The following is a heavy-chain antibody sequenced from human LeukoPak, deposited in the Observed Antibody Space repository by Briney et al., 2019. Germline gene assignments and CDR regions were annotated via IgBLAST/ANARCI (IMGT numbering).Heavy chain of an antibody. CDR3: AKNCPVAESSWYLNGCDY. V-gene: IGHV3-30*18. CDR2: ISYDGSNK. D-gene: IGHD6-13*01. J-gene: IGHJ4*02. Sequence: QPGRSLRLSCAASGFTFSSYGMHCVRQAPGKGLEWVAVISYDGSNKYYADSVKGRFTISRDNSKNTLYLQMNSLRAEDTAVYYCAKNCPVAESSWYLNGCDYWGQGTLVTVSS. CDR1: GFTFSSYG.